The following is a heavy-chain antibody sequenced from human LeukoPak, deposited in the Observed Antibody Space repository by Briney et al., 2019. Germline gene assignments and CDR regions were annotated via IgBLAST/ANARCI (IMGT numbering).Heavy chain of an antibody. J-gene: IGHJ4*02. CDR3: ARGGLYKFDY. Sequence: PGGSLRLSCAASGFTFSGYAMSWVRQAPGKGLEWVSTVIGSGGNTYYADSVRGRFTISRDNSKNTLYLQINSLGADDTAVYYCARGGLYKFDYWGQGTLATVSS. CDR1: GFTFSGYA. CDR2: VIGSGGNT. D-gene: IGHD1-14*01. V-gene: IGHV3-23*01.